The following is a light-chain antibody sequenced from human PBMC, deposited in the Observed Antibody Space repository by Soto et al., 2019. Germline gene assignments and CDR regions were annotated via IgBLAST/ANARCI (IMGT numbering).Light chain of an antibody. CDR1: SRDGGGYNY. CDR2: EVS. Sequence: QSAPTQPPSASGSPGQSGTISRPGTSRDGGGYNYVSRYQKHPGKAPKLMIYEVSKRPSGVPDRFSGSKSGNTASLTVSGLQAEDEADYYCSSYAGSNNVFGTGTKVTVL. V-gene: IGLV2-8*01. J-gene: IGLJ1*01. CDR3: SSYAGSNNV.